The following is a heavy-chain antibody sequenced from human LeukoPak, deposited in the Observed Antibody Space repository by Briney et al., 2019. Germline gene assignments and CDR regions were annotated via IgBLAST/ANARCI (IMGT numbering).Heavy chain of an antibody. Sequence: SETLSLTCTVSGGSISSSSYYWGWIRQPPGKGLEWIGSIYYSGSTYYNPSLKSRVTISVDTSKNQFSLKLSSVTAADTAVYYCARHDCGDSDWFDPWGQGTRVTVSS. CDR1: GGSISSSSYY. CDR2: IYYSGST. D-gene: IGHD4-17*01. V-gene: IGHV4-39*01. CDR3: ARHDCGDSDWFDP. J-gene: IGHJ5*02.